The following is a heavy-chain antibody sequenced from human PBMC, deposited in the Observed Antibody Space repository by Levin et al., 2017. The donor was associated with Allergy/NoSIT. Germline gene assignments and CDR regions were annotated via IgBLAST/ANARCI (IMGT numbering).Heavy chain of an antibody. Sequence: GGSLRLSCAASGFTFSSYSMNWVRQAPGKGLEWVSSISSSSSYIYYADSVKGRFTISRDNAKNSLYLQMNSLRAEDTAVYYCARGLSGGSYSLDYWGQGTLVTVSS. CDR2: ISSSSSYI. J-gene: IGHJ4*02. V-gene: IGHV3-21*01. D-gene: IGHD1-26*01. CDR3: ARGLSGGSYSLDY. CDR1: GFTFSSYS.